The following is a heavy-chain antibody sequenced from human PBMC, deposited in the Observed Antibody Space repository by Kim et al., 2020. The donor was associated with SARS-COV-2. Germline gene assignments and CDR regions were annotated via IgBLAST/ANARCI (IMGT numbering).Heavy chain of an antibody. CDR1: GGSISSYY. CDR3: ARHGRDYYGSGSHGQVLFLYGMDG. CDR2: IYYSGST. V-gene: IGHV4-59*08. Sequence: SETLSLTCTVSGGSISSYYWSWIRQPPGKGLEWIGYIYYSGSTNYNPSLKSRVTISVDTSKNQFSLKLSSVTAADTAVYYCARHGRDYYGSGSHGQVLFLYGMDGWGQGTTVTVSS. D-gene: IGHD3-10*01. J-gene: IGHJ6*02.